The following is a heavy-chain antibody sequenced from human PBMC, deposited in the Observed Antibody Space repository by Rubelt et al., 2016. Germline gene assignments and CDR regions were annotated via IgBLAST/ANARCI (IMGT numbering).Heavy chain of an antibody. CDR2: FDPEDGET. CDR3: ATGHLRVAHWFDP. V-gene: IGHV1-24*01. D-gene: IGHD3-3*01. Sequence: QVQLVQSGAEVKKPGASVKVSCKVSGYTLTELSMHWVRQAPGKGLEWMGGFDPEDGETIYGRKFQGRVTMTEDKSTDTAYMELSSLRAEDTAVYYGATGHLRVAHWFDPWGQGTLVTVSS. J-gene: IGHJ5*02. CDR1: GYTLTELS.